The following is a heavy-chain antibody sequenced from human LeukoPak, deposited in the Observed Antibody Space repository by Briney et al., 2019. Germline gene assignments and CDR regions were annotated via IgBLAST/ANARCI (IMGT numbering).Heavy chain of an antibody. D-gene: IGHD3-22*01. CDR1: GGTFSTYA. V-gene: IGHV1-69*13. Sequence: SVKVSCKASGGTFSTYAISWVRQAPGQGLEWMGGIIPILGTANYAQRFQGRVTLTADESSSTAYMALSSLRSEDTAMYYCATTRDYYDTSGYTLLQDWGQGTQVTVSS. CDR3: ATTRDYYDTSGYTLLQD. J-gene: IGHJ1*01. CDR2: IIPILGTA.